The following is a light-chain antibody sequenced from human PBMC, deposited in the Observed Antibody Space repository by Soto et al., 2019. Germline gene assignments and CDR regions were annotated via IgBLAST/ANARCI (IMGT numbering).Light chain of an antibody. CDR3: QQYGSSPPVT. CDR2: GAS. CDR1: QSVRSSY. V-gene: IGKV3-20*01. Sequence: EIVLTQFPGTLSLSPGERATLSCRASQSVRSSYLAWYQQKPGQAPRLLIYGASSRATGIPDRFSGSGSGTDFTLTISRLEPEDFAVYYCQQYGSSPPVTFGGVTKVEIK. J-gene: IGKJ4*01.